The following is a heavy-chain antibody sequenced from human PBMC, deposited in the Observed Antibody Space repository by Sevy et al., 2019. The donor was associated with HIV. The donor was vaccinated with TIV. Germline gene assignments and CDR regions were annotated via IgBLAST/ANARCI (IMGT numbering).Heavy chain of an antibody. CDR2: IKSESDGGGT. Sequence: GGSLRLSCTAAGFTYSNAWMSWVRQAPGKGLEWVGRIKSESDGGGTDYAAFVKGRFTISRDVSENTLYVQMNCLKTVDTAIYYCIKEGNGYDYYHATDVWGQGTPVTVSS. V-gene: IGHV3-15*01. J-gene: IGHJ6*02. CDR3: IKEGNGYDYYHATDV. CDR1: GFTYSNAW. D-gene: IGHD3-16*01.